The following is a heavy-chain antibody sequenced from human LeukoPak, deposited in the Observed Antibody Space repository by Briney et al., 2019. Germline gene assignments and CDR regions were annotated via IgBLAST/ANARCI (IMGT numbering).Heavy chain of an antibody. Sequence: GGCLRLSCAAAGFTFSRYAMSWVRQAPGKGLGWVSAISSNGGTTYYANSVKGRFTISRDNSKNTLYLQMGSLRAEDMAVYYCARTPSGVVVITSYDYWGQGTLVTVS. CDR2: ISSNGGTT. CDR3: ARTPSGVVVITSYDY. V-gene: IGHV3-64*01. D-gene: IGHD3-22*01. J-gene: IGHJ4*02. CDR1: GFTFSRYA.